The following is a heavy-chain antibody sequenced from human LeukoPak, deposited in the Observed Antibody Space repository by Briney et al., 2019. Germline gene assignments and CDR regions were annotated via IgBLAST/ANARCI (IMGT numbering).Heavy chain of an antibody. D-gene: IGHD1-26*01. CDR3: ASEVRVGATPGAFDI. V-gene: IGHV5-51*01. J-gene: IGHJ3*02. CDR2: IYPGDSDT. Sequence: GESLKISCKGSGYSFTSYWIGWVRQMPGKGLEWMGIIYPGDSDTRYSPSFQGQVTISADKSISTAYLQWSSLKVSDTAMYYCASEVRVGATPGAFDIWGQGTMVTVSS. CDR1: GYSFTSYW.